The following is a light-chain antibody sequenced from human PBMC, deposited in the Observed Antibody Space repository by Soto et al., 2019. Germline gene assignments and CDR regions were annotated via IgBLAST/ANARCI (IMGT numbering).Light chain of an antibody. CDR3: QQYNNWPLLT. Sequence: EIVMTQSPATLSVSPGERATLSCRASQSVSSNLAWYQQKPGQAPRLLIYAASTRATVIPARFSGSGSGTEFTLTISSLQSEDFAVYYCQQYNNWPLLTFGGGTRWISN. CDR2: AAS. V-gene: IGKV3-15*01. J-gene: IGKJ4*01. CDR1: QSVSSN.